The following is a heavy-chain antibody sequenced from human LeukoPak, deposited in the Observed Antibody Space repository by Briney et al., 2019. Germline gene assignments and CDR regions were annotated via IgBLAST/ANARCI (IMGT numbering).Heavy chain of an antibody. Sequence: GGSLRLSCAASGFTFSSYAMHWVRQAPGKGLEWVAVISYDGSNKYYADSVKGRFTISRDNSKNTLYLQMNSLRAEDTAVYYCAREGWYYYDSSGYYRNYYFDYWGQGTLVTVSS. CDR2: ISYDGSNK. V-gene: IGHV3-30-3*01. J-gene: IGHJ4*02. CDR1: GFTFSSYA. D-gene: IGHD3-22*01. CDR3: AREGWYYYDSSGYYRNYYFDY.